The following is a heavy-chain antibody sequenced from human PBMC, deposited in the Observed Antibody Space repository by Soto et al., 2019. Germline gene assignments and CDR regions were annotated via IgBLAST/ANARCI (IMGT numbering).Heavy chain of an antibody. J-gene: IGHJ4*02. D-gene: IGHD6-13*01. CDR1: GGSFSGYY. V-gene: IGHV4-34*01. CDR2: IKHRGST. CDR3: ARLYGSRGPFDY. Sequence: QVQLQQWGAGLLKPSETLSLTCAVYGGSFSGYYWSWIRQPPGKGLEWIGEIKHRGSTNYNPSLKTRVTISLDTSKTQFSLKLSSVTSAYTAVYYCARLYGSRGPFDYWGQGTLVTVSS.